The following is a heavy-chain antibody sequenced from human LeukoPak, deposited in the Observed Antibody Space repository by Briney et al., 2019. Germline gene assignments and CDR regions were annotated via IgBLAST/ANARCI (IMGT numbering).Heavy chain of an antibody. V-gene: IGHV1-2*02. J-gene: IGHJ3*02. CDR3: ARGSDYEDAFDI. CDR2: INPNSGGT. D-gene: IGHD4-17*01. Sequence: ASVKVSCKASGYTFTGYYMHWARQAPGQGLEWMGWINPNSGGTNYAQKFQGRVTMTRDTSISTAYMELSRLRSDDTAVYYRARGSDYEDAFDIWGQGTMVTVSS. CDR1: GYTFTGYY.